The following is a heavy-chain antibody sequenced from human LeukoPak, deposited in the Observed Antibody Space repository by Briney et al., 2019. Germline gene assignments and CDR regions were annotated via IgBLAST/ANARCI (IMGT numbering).Heavy chain of an antibody. CDR2: ISTNGDSI. CDR1: GFTFSSYV. Sequence: GGSLRLSCSASGFTFSSYVMHWVRQAPGKGLEYVSAISTNGDSIYYADSVKARFTISRDNPKNTLYLQMSSLRVEDAAVYYCAKGIVAGDYYYGMDVGAKGPRSPSP. CDR3: AKGIVAGDYYYGMDV. J-gene: IGHJ6*02. D-gene: IGHD6-19*01. V-gene: IGHV3-64D*06.